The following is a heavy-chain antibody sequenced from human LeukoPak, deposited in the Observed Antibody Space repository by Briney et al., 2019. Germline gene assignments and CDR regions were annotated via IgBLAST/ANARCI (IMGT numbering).Heavy chain of an antibody. CDR1: GFTFNNYA. D-gene: IGHD5-24*01. CDR2: ISGGGDAI. J-gene: IGHJ4*02. Sequence: GGSLRLSCAASGFTFNNYAMHWVRQAPERGLEGVSRISGGGDAIRYADSVKGRFTISRDNFRNILSLQMNTLRAEDSAVYYCVKSDCASDGCKLLNYWGQGILVSVSS. CDR3: VKSDCASDGCKLLNY. V-gene: IGHV3-23*01.